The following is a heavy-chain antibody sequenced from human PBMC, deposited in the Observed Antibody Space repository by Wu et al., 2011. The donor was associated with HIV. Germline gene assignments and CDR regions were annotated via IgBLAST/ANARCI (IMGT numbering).Heavy chain of an antibody. CDR3: ASSSSQSGRSHILKINAEYFQH. J-gene: IGHJ1*01. CDR2: IIPIFGTA. D-gene: IGHD6-6*01. CDR1: GGTFSSYA. V-gene: IGHV1-69*05. Sequence: QVQLVQSGAEVKKPGSSVKVSCKASGGTFSSYAISWVRQAPGQGLEWMGGIIPIFGTANYAQKFQGRVTITTDESTSTAYMELSSLRSEDTAVYYCASSSSQSGRSHILKINAEYFQHWGQGTLVTVSS.